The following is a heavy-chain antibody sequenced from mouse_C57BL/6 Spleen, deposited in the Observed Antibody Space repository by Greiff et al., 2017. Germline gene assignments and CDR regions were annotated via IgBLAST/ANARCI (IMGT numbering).Heavy chain of an antibody. CDR1: GFTFSNYW. D-gene: IGHD3-2*02. V-gene: IGHV6-3*01. CDR2: IRLKSDNYAT. Sequence: EVKLEESGGGLVQPGGSMKLSCVASGFTFSNYWMNWVRQSPEKGLEWVAQIRLKSDNYATHYAESVKGRFTISRDDSKSSVYLQMNNLRAEDTGIYYCTGGLRLPAMDYWGQGTSVTVSS. J-gene: IGHJ4*01. CDR3: TGGLRLPAMDY.